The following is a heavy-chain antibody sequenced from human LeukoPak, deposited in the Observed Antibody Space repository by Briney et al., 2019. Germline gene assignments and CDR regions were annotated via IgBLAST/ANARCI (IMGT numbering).Heavy chain of an antibody. V-gene: IGHV4-38-2*02. D-gene: IGHD2-8*01. J-gene: IGHJ4*02. CDR1: GYSISSGYY. CDR2: IYHSGST. Sequence: PSETPSLTCTVSGYSISSGYYWGWIRQPPGKGLEWIGSIYHSGSTYYNPSLKSRVTISVDTSKNQFSLKLTSVTAADTAVYYCARARSRLYHFDYWGQGTLVTVSS. CDR3: ARARSRLYHFDY.